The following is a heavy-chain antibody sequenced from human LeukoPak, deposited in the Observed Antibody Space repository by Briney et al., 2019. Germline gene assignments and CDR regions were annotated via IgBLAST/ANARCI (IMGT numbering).Heavy chain of an antibody. D-gene: IGHD6-19*01. V-gene: IGHV1-3*01. CDR2: INAGNGNT. Sequence: ASVKVSCKASGYTFTSYAMHWVRQAPGQRLEWMGWINAGNGNTKYSQKFQGRVTMTEDTSTDTAYMELSSLRSEDTAVYYCAGYSSGWVSFFDYWGQGTLVTVSS. CDR3: AGYSSGWVSFFDY. CDR1: GYTFTSYA. J-gene: IGHJ4*02.